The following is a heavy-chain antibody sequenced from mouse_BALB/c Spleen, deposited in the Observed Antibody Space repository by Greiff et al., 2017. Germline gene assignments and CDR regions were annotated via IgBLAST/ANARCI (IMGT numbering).Heavy chain of an antibody. Sequence: VQLVESGPDLVAPSQSLSITCTVSGFSLTNYGIHWVRQSPGKGLEWLVVIWSDGSTTYNSALKSRLSISEDNSKSQVFLKMNSLQTDDTAMYYCARQGYEGAMDYWGQGTSVTVSS. CDR1: GFSLTNYG. D-gene: IGHD2-2*01. V-gene: IGHV2-6-2*01. CDR2: IWSDGST. CDR3: ARQGYEGAMDY. J-gene: IGHJ4*01.